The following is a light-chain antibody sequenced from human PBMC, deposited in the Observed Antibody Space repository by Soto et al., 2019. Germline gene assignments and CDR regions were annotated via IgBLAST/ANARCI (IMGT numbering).Light chain of an antibody. CDR1: SSDVGSFNY. J-gene: IGLJ1*01. Sequence: QSALTQPASVSGSPGQSITISCTGTSSDVGSFNYVSWYQQHPGKAPKLMICDVSTRPSGVSNRFSGSKSGNTASLTISGLQAEDEAEYYRNSYTTSTTYVFGTGTKVTVL. CDR2: DVS. CDR3: NSYTTSTTYV. V-gene: IGLV2-14*03.